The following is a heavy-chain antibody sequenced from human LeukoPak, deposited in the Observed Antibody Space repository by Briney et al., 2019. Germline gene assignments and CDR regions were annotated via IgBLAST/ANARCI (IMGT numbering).Heavy chain of an antibody. J-gene: IGHJ4*02. Sequence: PSETLSLTCTVSGGSISSSSYYWGWIRQPPGKGLEWIGSIYYSGSTYYNPSLKSRVTISVDTSKNQFSLKLSSVTAADTAVYYCARLKSVLLWFGELLSYYFDYWGQGTLVTVSS. D-gene: IGHD3-10*01. CDR3: ARLKSVLLWFGELLSYYFDY. CDR1: GGSISSSSYY. V-gene: IGHV4-39*01. CDR2: IYYSGST.